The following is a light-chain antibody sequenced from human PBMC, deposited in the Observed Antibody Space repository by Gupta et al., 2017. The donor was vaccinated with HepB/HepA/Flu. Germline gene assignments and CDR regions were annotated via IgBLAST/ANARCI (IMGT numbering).Light chain of an antibody. CDR3: TTWDDSLNIWV. CDR1: SSNFGSCT. J-gene: IGLJ3*02. Sequence: QSMLTRPPSASGTPGQRVNISYSGGSSNFGSCTMNWYQQLPGAAANLLIFCNHRRPSGVPDRFFVSKSGASASLAISGLQSADETDYSCTTWDDSLNIWVSGGGSRVTVL. V-gene: IGLV1-44*01. CDR2: CNH.